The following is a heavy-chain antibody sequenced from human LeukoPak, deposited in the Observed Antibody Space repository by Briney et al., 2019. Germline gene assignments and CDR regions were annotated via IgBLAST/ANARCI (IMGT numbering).Heavy chain of an antibody. D-gene: IGHD1-26*01. J-gene: IGHJ4*02. CDR1: GGSFSGYY. Sequence: PSETLSLTCAVYGGSFSGYYWSWIRQPPGKGLEWIGSIYYSGSTYYNPSLKSRVTVSVDTSRNQFSLKLSSVTAADTAVYYCARHSGSYYQPLDYWGQGTLVTVSS. V-gene: IGHV4-34*01. CDR3: ARHSGSYYQPLDY. CDR2: IYYSGST.